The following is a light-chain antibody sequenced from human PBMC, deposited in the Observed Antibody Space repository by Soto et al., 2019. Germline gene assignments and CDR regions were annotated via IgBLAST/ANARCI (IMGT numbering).Light chain of an antibody. CDR1: RSVSSAF. J-gene: IGKJ1*01. V-gene: IGKV3-20*01. CDR2: VSS. CDR3: QQYGDSPPT. Sequence: EIVLTQSPGTLSLSPGERATLSCRASRSVSSAFLAWYHHIPGQAPKLLLYVSSTRATDVPDRFSGSGSGTDFSLTISRLAPEDFAVYFCQQYGDSPPTFGQGTKVEIK.